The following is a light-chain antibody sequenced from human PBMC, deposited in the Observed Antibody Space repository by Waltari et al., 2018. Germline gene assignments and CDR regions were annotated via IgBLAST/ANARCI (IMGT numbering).Light chain of an antibody. CDR3: CSYAGLGIYV. Sequence: QSGLTQPASVSGSPGQSITVSCNGTSSDVGNYNLVSWYQQYPGKAPKLMVYEVTKRASGVSDRFSGSKSGNTASLTISVLQSEADADYYCCSYAGLGIYVFGTGTKVTVL. CDR2: EVT. V-gene: IGLV2-23*02. J-gene: IGLJ1*01. CDR1: SSDVGNYNL.